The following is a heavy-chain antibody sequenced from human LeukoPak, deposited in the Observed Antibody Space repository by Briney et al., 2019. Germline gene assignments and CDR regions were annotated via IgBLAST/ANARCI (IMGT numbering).Heavy chain of an antibody. V-gene: IGHV3-66*01. Sequence: GGSLRLSCAASGFTVSSNYMSWVRQAPGKGLEWVSGIYSGGSTYYADSVKGRFTISRDNSKNTLYLQMNSLRAEDTAVYYCARDSTYYDSSVADAFDIWGQGTMVTVSS. CDR2: IYSGGST. CDR1: GFTVSSNY. J-gene: IGHJ3*02. CDR3: ARDSTYYDSSVADAFDI. D-gene: IGHD3-22*01.